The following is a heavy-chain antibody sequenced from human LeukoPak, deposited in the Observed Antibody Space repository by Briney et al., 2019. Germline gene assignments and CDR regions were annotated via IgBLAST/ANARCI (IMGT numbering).Heavy chain of an antibody. CDR2: LNHTGST. CDR3: ASQLWFGERRIDP. Sequence: SETLSLTCAVHGESFSGYYWNWIRQPPGKGLEWIGELNHTGSTNYNPSLKSRVTISVDTSKNQVSLKLSSVTAADTAVYYCASQLWFGERRIDPWGQGTLVTVSS. J-gene: IGHJ5*02. CDR1: GESFSGYY. V-gene: IGHV4-34*01. D-gene: IGHD3-10*01.